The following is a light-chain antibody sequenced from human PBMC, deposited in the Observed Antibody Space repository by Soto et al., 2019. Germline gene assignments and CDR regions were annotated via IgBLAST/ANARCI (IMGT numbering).Light chain of an antibody. Sequence: QSVLTQPLSVSAAPGQKVTISCSGSSSNIGGNSVSWYQQLPGTAPKLLIYDDNKRPSGIPDRFSGSKSGTSATLGITVFQTGDFAEYYCVSLYSSRGSYVFG. CDR1: SSNIGGNS. V-gene: IGLV1-51*01. CDR2: DDN. J-gene: IGLJ7*01. CDR3: VSLYSSRGSYV.